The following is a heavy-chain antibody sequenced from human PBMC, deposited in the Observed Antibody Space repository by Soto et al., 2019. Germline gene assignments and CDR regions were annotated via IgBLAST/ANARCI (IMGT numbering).Heavy chain of an antibody. CDR1: VDSVSSYSAA. CDR2: TYYRSKWYN. J-gene: IGHJ6*03. Sequence: QALSLTCAISVDSVSSYSAAWYWIRQSPSRGLEWLGRTYYRSKWYNDYAVSVKSRITINPDTSKNQFSLQLNSVTPEDTAVYYCAREQQWLAGDYYYYMDVWGKGTTVTVSS. V-gene: IGHV6-1*01. CDR3: AREQQWLAGDYYYYMDV. D-gene: IGHD6-19*01.